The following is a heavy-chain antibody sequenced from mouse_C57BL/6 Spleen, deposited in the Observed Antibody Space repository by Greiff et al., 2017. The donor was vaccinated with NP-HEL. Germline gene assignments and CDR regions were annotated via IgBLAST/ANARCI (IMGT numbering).Heavy chain of an antibody. CDR3: ARPLITTVEGGAMDY. D-gene: IGHD1-1*01. Sequence: EVQLQQSGPELVKPGASVKIPCKASGYTFTDYNMDWVKQSHGKSLEWIGDINPNNGGTIYNQKFKGKATLTVDKSSSTAYLELRSLTAEDTAVYYCARPLITTVEGGAMDYWGQGTSVTVSS. J-gene: IGHJ4*01. CDR2: INPNNGGT. CDR1: GYTFTDYN. V-gene: IGHV1-18*01.